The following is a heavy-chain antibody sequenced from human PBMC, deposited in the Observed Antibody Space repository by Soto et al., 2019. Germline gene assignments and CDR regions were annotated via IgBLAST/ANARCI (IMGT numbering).Heavy chain of an antibody. CDR3: ARDRIAVAGNPEYFQH. V-gene: IGHV3-66*01. Sequence: EVQLVESGGGLVQPGGSLRLSCAASGFTVSSNYMRWVRQAPGKGLEWVSVIYSGGSTYYADSVKGRCTISRDNSKNTLYIQMNSLRAEDTAVYYCARDRIAVAGNPEYFQHWGQGTLVTVGS. D-gene: IGHD6-19*01. CDR2: IYSGGST. J-gene: IGHJ1*01. CDR1: GFTVSSNY.